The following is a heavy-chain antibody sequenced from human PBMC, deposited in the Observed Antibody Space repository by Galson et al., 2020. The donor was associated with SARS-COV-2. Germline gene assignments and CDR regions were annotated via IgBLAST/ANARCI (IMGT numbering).Heavy chain of an antibody. CDR2: TYYRSQWYN. CDR3: ARAESSGHNSVDY. Sequence: ETSETLSLTCAIYGDSVSSDSATWNWIRQSPSRGLEWLGRTYYRSQWYNDYAASVTSRIVIKPDTTRNQVSLQLSSVTPADTAVYYCARAESSGHNSVDYWGQGTLVTVSS. J-gene: IGHJ4*02. D-gene: IGHD3-22*01. CDR1: GDSVSSDSAT. V-gene: IGHV6-1*01.